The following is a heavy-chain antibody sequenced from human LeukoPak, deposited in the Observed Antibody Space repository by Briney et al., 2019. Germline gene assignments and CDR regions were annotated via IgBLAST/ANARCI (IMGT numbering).Heavy chain of an antibody. CDR2: IYYSGST. CDR1: GGSISSSSYY. Sequence: SGTLSLTCTVSGGSISSSSYYWGWIRQPPGKGLEWIGSIYYSGSTYYNPSLKSRVTISVDTPKNQFSLKLSSVTAADTAVYYCARDLYCSGGSCYSWRWFDPWGQGTLVTVSS. V-gene: IGHV4-39*07. D-gene: IGHD2-15*01. J-gene: IGHJ5*02. CDR3: ARDLYCSGGSCYSWRWFDP.